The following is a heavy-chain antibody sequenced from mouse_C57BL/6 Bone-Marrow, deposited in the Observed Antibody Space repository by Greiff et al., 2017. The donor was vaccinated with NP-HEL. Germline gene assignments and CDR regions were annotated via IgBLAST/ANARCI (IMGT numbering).Heavy chain of an antibody. CDR3: ASHYYGSSYWYFDV. V-gene: IGHV5-9*01. Sequence: EVKVEESGGGLVKPGGSLKLSCAASGFTFSSYTMSWVRQTPEKRLEWVATISGGGGNTYYPDSVKGRFTISRDNAKNTLYLQMSSLRSEDTALYYCASHYYGSSYWYFDVWGTGTTVTVSS. CDR1: GFTFSSYT. J-gene: IGHJ1*03. CDR2: ISGGGGNT. D-gene: IGHD1-1*01.